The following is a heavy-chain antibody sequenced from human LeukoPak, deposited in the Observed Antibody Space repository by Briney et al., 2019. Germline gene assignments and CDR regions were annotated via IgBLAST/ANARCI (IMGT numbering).Heavy chain of an antibody. CDR1: GYSFTSYW. V-gene: IGHV5-51*01. CDR3: ARPLNTVTTSGGYAFDI. D-gene: IGHD4-17*01. CDR2: IYPGDSDT. J-gene: IGHJ3*02. Sequence: GESLKISCKGSGYSFTSYWIGWVRQMPGKGLEWMGIIYPGDSDTRYSPSFQGQVTISADKSISTAYLQWSSLKASGTAMYYCARPLNTVTTSGGYAFDIWGQGTMVTVSS.